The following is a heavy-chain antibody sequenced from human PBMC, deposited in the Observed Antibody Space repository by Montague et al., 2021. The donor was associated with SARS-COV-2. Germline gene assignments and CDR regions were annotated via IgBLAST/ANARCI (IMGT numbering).Heavy chain of an antibody. J-gene: IGHJ4*02. V-gene: IGHV3-23*01. CDR1: GDSISSRS. D-gene: IGHD3-9*01. CDR3: ANRGVRYFDAQGVWYYFDY. Sequence: ETLSLTCAVSGDSISSRSWWSWVRQAPGKGLEWVSTISDSGGSTYYADSVKGRFTISRDNSKNTLYLQMNSLRAEDTAVYYCANRGVRYFDAQGVWYYFDYWGQGTLVTVSS. CDR2: ISDSGGST.